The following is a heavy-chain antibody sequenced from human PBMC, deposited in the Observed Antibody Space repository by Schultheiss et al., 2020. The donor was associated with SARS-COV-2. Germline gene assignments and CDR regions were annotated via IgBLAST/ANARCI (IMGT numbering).Heavy chain of an antibody. D-gene: IGHD2-2*01. J-gene: IGHJ5*02. CDR3: AREYARWFDP. CDR2: TYYTGVTWGT. CDR1: GDSIITTSYY. V-gene: IGHV4-39*02. Sequence: SETLSLTCTVSGDSIITTSYYWAWIRQPPGKGLEWIGNTYYTGVTWGTYSNPSLRSRVTISVDTSKNHFSLRVSSVTAADTAVYYCAREYARWFDPWGQGILVTVSS.